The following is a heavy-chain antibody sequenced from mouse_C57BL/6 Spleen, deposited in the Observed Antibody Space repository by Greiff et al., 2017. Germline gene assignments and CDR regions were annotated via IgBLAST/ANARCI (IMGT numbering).Heavy chain of an antibody. J-gene: IGHJ2*01. CDR2: ISDGGSYT. CDR1: GFTFSSYA. V-gene: IGHV5-4*01. CDR3: ARDSGAGEEGFFDY. D-gene: IGHD4-1*01. Sequence: EVQVVESGGGLVKPGGSLKLSCAASGFTFSSYAMSWVRQTPEKRLEWVATISDGGSYTYYPDNVKGRFTISRDNAKNNLYLQMSHLKSEDTAMYYCARDSGAGEEGFFDYWGQGTTLTVSS.